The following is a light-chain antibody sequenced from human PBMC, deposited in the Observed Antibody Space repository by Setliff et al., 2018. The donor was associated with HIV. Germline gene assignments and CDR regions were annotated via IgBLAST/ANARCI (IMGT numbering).Light chain of an antibody. CDR3: SSYTSSYTFV. V-gene: IGLV2-14*01. J-gene: IGLJ1*01. CDR2: EVS. Sequence: LTQPASVSGSPGQSITISCTGTSSDVGGYKSVSWYQQHPGKAPKLMIYEVSNRPSGVSNRFSGSKSGNTASLTISGLQAEDEADYYCSSYTSSYTFVFGTGTKVTVL. CDR1: SSDVGGYKS.